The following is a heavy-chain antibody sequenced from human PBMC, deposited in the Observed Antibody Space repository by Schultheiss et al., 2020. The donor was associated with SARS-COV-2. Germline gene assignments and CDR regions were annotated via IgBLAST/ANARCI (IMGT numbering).Heavy chain of an antibody. J-gene: IGHJ1*01. D-gene: IGHD6-19*01. Sequence: SQTLSLTCTVSGGSISSYSWSWIRQPPGKGLEWIGYIYHSGSTYYNPSLKSRVTISVDTSKNQFSLKLSSVTAADTAVYYCAKDSSGWSEYFQHWGQGTLVTVSS. V-gene: IGHV4-59*04. CDR1: GGSISSYS. CDR2: IYHSGST. CDR3: AKDSSGWSEYFQH.